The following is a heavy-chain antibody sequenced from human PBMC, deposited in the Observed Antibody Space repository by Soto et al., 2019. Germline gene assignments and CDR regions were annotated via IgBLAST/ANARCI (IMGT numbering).Heavy chain of an antibody. Sequence: QVQLQQWGAGLLKPSETLSLTCAVYGGSFSGYYWSWIRQPPGKGLEWIGEINHSGSTNYNPSLKSRVTISVDTSKNQFSLKLSSVTAADTAVYYCARGTSRYQIDYWGQGTLVTVSS. J-gene: IGHJ4*02. CDR2: INHSGST. CDR1: GGSFSGYY. CDR3: ARGTSRYQIDY. D-gene: IGHD2-2*01. V-gene: IGHV4-34*01.